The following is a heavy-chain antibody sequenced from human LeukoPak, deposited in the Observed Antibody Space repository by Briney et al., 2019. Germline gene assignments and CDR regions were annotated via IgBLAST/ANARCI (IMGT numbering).Heavy chain of an antibody. D-gene: IGHD1-26*01. CDR3: ARDRVQWELLHYYYYGMDV. V-gene: IGHV3-21*01. Sequence: GGSLRLSCAASGFTFSSYSMNWVRQAPGKGLEWVSSISSSSSYIYYADSVKGRFTISRDNAKNSLYLQMNSLRAEDTAVYYCARDRVQWELLHYYYYGMDVWGQGTTVTVSS. CDR1: GFTFSSYS. J-gene: IGHJ6*02. CDR2: ISSSSSYI.